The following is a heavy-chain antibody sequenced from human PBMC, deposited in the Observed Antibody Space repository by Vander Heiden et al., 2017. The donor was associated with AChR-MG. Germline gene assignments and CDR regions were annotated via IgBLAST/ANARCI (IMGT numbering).Heavy chain of an antibody. V-gene: IGHV3-30*18. CDR2: ISYDGSNK. J-gene: IGHJ4*02. D-gene: IGHD6-13*01. Sequence: QVQLVESGGGVVQPGRSLRLSCAASGFSFGSYGMHWVRQAPGKGLEWVAVISYDGSNKYYADSVKGRFTISRDNSKNTLYLQMNSLRAEDTAVYYCAKELSIAAAGIFDYWGQGTLVTVSS. CDR1: GFSFGSYG. CDR3: AKELSIAAAGIFDY.